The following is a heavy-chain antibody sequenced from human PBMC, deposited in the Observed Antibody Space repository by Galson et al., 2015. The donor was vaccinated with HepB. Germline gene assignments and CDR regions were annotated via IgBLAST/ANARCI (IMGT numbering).Heavy chain of an antibody. CDR1: GYTLTELS. CDR3: ATVSYGSGSFDY. J-gene: IGHJ5*01. Sequence: SVKVSCKVSGYTLTELSMHWVRQAPGKGLEWMGGFDPEDGETIYAQKFQGRVTMTEDTSTDTAYMELSSLRSEDTAVYYCATVSYGSGSFDYWGHGTLVTVSS. V-gene: IGHV1-24*01. D-gene: IGHD3-10*01. CDR2: FDPEDGET.